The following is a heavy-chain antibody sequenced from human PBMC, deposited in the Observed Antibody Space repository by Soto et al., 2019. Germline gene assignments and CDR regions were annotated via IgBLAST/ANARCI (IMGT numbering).Heavy chain of an antibody. J-gene: IGHJ5*02. D-gene: IGHD3-22*01. CDR3: ARDLIGTMTKDP. Sequence: VSVKVSCKASGYTFTSYGISWVRQAPGQGLEWMGWISAYNGNTNYAQKLQGRVTMTTDTSTSTAYMELRSLRSDDTAVYYCARDLIGTMTKDPWGQGTLVTVSS. V-gene: IGHV1-18*01. CDR2: ISAYNGNT. CDR1: GYTFTSYG.